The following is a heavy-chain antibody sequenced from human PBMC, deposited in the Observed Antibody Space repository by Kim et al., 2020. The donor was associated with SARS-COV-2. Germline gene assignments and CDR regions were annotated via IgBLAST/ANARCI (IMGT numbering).Heavy chain of an antibody. CDR3: ARDGGITRGIDV. CDR2: ISPLNGKT. Sequence: ASVKVSCKASGYTFTSQGITWVRQAPGQGPEWMGWISPLNGKTKFAQKFEGRVVMTRETSTTTVEMELRSLTSDDTAVYYCARDGGITRGIDVWGQGTTVTVSS. CDR1: GYTFTSQG. V-gene: IGHV1-18*01. J-gene: IGHJ6*01. D-gene: IGHD1-7*01.